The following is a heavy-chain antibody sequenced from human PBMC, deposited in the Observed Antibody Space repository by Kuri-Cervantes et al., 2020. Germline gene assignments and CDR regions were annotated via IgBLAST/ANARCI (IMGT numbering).Heavy chain of an antibody. D-gene: IGHD2-2*01. Sequence: GSLRLSCTVSGGSISSSSYYWGWIRQPPGKGLEWIGSIYYSGSTYYNPSLKSRVTISVDTSKNQFSPKLSSVTAADTAVYYCARGGYCSSTSCYGGEIWDYYYYYMDVWGKGTTVTVSS. CDR2: IYYSGST. J-gene: IGHJ6*03. V-gene: IGHV4-39*01. CDR3: ARGGYCSSTSCYGGEIWDYYYYYMDV. CDR1: GGSISSSSYY.